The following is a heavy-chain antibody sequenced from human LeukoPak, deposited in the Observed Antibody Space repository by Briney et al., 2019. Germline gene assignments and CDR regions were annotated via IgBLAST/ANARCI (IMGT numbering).Heavy chain of an antibody. Sequence: PAGSLTLSCTASGFTFSNYVMNWVRQAPEKGLEWVSSINGSGARTDYADSVKGRFTISRDNSKKTLHLQMNSLRAEDTAVYYCAKARIVVVPPADAIDVCGQGTLVTVYS. CDR3: AKARIVVVPPADAIDV. J-gene: IGHJ3*01. V-gene: IGHV3-23*01. CDR1: GFTFSNYV. CDR2: INGSGART. D-gene: IGHD3-22*01.